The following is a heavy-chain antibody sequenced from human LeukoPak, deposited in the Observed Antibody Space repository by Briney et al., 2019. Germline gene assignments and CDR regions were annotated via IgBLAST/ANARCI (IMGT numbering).Heavy chain of an antibody. Sequence: GGSLRLSCEVSGFNFRIAWMSWVRQAPGKGLEWVSAISGSGGSTYYADSVKGRFTISRDNSKNTLYLQMNSLRAEDTAVYYCAKSLTLRFLEGGIFLDYWGQGTLVTVSS. J-gene: IGHJ4*02. CDR1: GFNFRIAW. D-gene: IGHD3-3*01. CDR3: AKSLTLRFLEGGIFLDY. CDR2: ISGSGGST. V-gene: IGHV3-23*01.